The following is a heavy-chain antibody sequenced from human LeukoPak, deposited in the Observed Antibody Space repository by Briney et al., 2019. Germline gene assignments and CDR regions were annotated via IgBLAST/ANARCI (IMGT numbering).Heavy chain of an antibody. V-gene: IGHV1-69*13. D-gene: IGHD4-11*01. CDR2: IIPIFGTA. CDR1: GGTFSSYA. CDR3: ASSTVTLYYYGMDV. Sequence: GASVKVSCKASGGTFSSYAISWVRQAPGQGLEWMGGIIPIFGTANYAQKFQGRVTITADESTSTAYMELSSLRSEDTAVYYCASSTVTLYYYGMDVWGQGTTVTVSS. J-gene: IGHJ6*02.